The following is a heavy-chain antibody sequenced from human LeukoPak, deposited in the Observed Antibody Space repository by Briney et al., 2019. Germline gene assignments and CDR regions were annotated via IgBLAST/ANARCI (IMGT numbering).Heavy chain of an antibody. CDR2: ISYDGRNK. V-gene: IGHV3-30*18. CDR1: GFTFNNYG. CDR3: AKTFGDSSGWYGLDV. D-gene: IGHD6-19*01. J-gene: IGHJ6*02. Sequence: GGSLRLSCAASGFTFNNYGMHWVRQAPGKGLEWVAVISYDGRNKHYPDSVKGRFTISRGNSKNTLYLQMNSLRAEDTAVYYCAKTFGDSSGWYGLDVWGQGTTVTVSS.